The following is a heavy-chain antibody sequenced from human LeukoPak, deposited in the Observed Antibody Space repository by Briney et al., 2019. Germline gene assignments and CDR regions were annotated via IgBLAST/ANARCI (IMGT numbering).Heavy chain of an antibody. CDR1: GFTFSSYG. CDR3: AKDSTYYYYDNNGYYDY. Sequence: GKSLRLSCAASGFTFSSYGMHWVRQAPGKGLEWVAFIRYDGNNKYYADSVKGRFTISRDNSKNTLSLQMDSLRAEDTAVYYCAKDSTYYYYDNNGYYDYWGQGTLVTVSS. V-gene: IGHV3-30*02. J-gene: IGHJ4*02. D-gene: IGHD3-22*01. CDR2: IRYDGNNK.